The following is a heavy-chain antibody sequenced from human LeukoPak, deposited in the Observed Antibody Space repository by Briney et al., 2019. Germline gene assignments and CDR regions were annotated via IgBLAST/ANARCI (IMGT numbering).Heavy chain of an antibody. CDR3: AKDGDVGMATREDW. J-gene: IGHJ4*02. D-gene: IGHD5-24*01. CDR2: INPGSGGT. V-gene: IGHV1-46*01. CDR1: GGTFSSYY. Sequence: ASVKVSCKASGGTFSSYYIHWVRQAPGQGLEWMGLINPGSGGTSYAQKFQGRVTLTRDTSTTSVYMELSSLTSKDTAMYFCAKDGDVGMATREDWWGEGTLVSVSS.